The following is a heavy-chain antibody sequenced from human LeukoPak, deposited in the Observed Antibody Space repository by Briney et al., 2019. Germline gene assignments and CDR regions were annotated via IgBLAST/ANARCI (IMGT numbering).Heavy chain of an antibody. V-gene: IGHV4-39*01. Sequence: SETLSLTCTVSRGSISSSSYYWGWIRQPPGKGLEWIGSIYYSGSTYYNPSLKSRFTISVDTSKNQFSLKLSSVTAADTAVYYCARRIDPTLYYFDYWGQGTLVTVSS. D-gene: IGHD3-16*02. CDR1: RGSISSSSYY. CDR3: ARRIDPTLYYFDY. CDR2: IYYSGST. J-gene: IGHJ4*02.